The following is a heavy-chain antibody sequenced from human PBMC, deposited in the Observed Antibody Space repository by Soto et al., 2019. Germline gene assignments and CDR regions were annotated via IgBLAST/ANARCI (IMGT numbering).Heavy chain of an antibody. CDR3: ARAVAVADDFDY. V-gene: IGHV1-3*05. Sequence: QVQLVQSGAEEKKPGASVKVSCKASGYNFTGYAMHWVRQAPGQRLEWMGWINAGNGNTKYSQKFQGRVNITRDTSASTAYMELSSLRSEDTAVYYCARAVAVADDFDYWGQGTLVTVSS. J-gene: IGHJ4*02. D-gene: IGHD6-19*01. CDR1: GYNFTGYA. CDR2: INAGNGNT.